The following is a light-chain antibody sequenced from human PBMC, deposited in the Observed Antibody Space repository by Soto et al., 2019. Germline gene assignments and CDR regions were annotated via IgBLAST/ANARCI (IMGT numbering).Light chain of an antibody. CDR2: DVT. Sequence: QSVLTQPPSVSAAPGQKVTISCSGSSSNIGNNYVSWYQQLPGTAPKVMIYDVTQRPSGVPDRFSGTKSGNTASLTISGLQAEDEADYYCCSYAGSYTWVFGSGTKVTVL. CDR1: SSNIGNNY. V-gene: IGLV2-11*02. J-gene: IGLJ1*01. CDR3: CSYAGSYTWV.